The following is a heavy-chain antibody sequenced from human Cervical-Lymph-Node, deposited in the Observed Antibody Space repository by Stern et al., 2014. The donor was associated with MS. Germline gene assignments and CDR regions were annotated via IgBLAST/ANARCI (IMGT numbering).Heavy chain of an antibody. J-gene: IGHJ4*02. D-gene: IGHD3-9*01. CDR2: IIPIFGRP. CDR1: GDTFSNYA. V-gene: IGHV1-69*01. Sequence: VQLVQSGAEVKKPGSSVKVSCKASGDTFSNYAISWVRPAPGQGLEWMGGIIPIFGRPNYAQKFQDRVTITADESTSTAYMELSSLRSEDTAVYYCARGWSYDILTGYSYWGQGTLVTVSS. CDR3: ARGWSYDILTGYSY.